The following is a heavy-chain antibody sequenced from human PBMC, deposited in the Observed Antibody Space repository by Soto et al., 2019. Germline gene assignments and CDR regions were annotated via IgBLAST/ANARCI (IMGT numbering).Heavy chain of an antibody. V-gene: IGHV3-48*02. CDR1: GFTFSSYS. CDR3: ARDRGYCSGGSCYNYYGMDV. J-gene: IGHJ6*02. CDR2: ISSSSSTI. Sequence: GGSLRLSCAASGFTFSSYSMNWVRQAPGKGLEWVSYISSSSSTIYYADSVKGRFTISRDNAKNSLYLQMNSLRDEDTAVYYCARDRGYCSGGSCYNYYGMDVWGQGTTVTVSS. D-gene: IGHD2-15*01.